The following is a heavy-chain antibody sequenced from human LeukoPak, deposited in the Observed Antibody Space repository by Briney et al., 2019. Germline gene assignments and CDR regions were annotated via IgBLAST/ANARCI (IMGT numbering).Heavy chain of an antibody. V-gene: IGHV3-23*01. CDR2: IGTGVNNV. D-gene: IGHD1-1*01. J-gene: IGHJ4*02. CDR1: GFTFSSSG. Sequence: GASLRLSCAASGFTFSSSGLGWVRHAPGKGLECVSAIGTGVNNVYYADSVKGRFTISRGNSKNTLYLQMNSLRAEDTAVYYCAKTGPYYFDDWGQGILVTVSS. CDR3: AKTGPYYFDD.